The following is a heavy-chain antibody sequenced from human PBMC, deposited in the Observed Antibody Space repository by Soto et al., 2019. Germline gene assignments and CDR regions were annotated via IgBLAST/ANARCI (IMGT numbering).Heavy chain of an antibody. J-gene: IGHJ4*02. V-gene: IGHV3-11*01. CDR2: ISGGGDII. CDR1: GSTFSDHY. D-gene: IGHD6-25*01. Sequence: GSLIRSGTASGSTFSDHYMTWIRQAPGKGPEWLSYISGGGDIISYADSVKGRFIISRDNAKRSLYLQMNSLTVEDTAVYYCSRDPRLADYWGQGTLVTVSS. CDR3: SRDPRLADY.